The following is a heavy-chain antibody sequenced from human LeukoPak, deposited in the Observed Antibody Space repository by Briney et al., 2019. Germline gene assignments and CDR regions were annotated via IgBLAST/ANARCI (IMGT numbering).Heavy chain of an antibody. CDR2: ISGRSDTT. J-gene: IGHJ4*02. D-gene: IGHD6-13*01. Sequence: GGSLRLSCVASGFSFSDFTMNWVRQAPGKGLQWLAYISGRSDTTFYADSVQGRFSISRDNANNSLYLQMNSLRAEDTAVYYCARGGYSSSWYISRDYWGPGTLVTVSS. CDR1: GFSFSDFT. V-gene: IGHV3-48*01. CDR3: ARGGYSSSWYISRDY.